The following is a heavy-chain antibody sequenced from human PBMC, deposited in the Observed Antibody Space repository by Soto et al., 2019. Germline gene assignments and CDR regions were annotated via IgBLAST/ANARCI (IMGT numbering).Heavy chain of an antibody. Sequence: GGSLRLSCAPSGFTFSTYGMHWVRQAPGKGLEWVAVIWYDGSNQYYADSVKGRFTISRDNSKNMLYLQMNSLRAEDTAVYYCARDLGAFHHGSASFDYSGPGPPLTVSS. CDR2: IWYDGSNQ. CDR1: GFTFSTYG. D-gene: IGHD3-10*01. CDR3: ARDLGAFHHGSASFDY. J-gene: IGHJ4*02. V-gene: IGHV3-33*01.